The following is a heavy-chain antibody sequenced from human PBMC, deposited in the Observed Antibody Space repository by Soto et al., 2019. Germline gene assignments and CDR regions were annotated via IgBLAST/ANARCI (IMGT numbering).Heavy chain of an antibody. CDR3: ASSLQGVVPANRASRNYYYGMDV. Sequence: QVQLVESGGGVVQPGRSLRLSCAASGFTFSSYGMHWVRQAPCKGLERVAVIWHGGSNKYYADSVKGRFTISRDNSKNPLYLEMNSLRAEDTAVYYCASSLQGVVPANRASRNYYYGMDVWGQGTTVTVSS. V-gene: IGHV3-33*01. CDR2: IWHGGSNK. CDR1: GFTFSSYG. J-gene: IGHJ6*02. D-gene: IGHD2-2*01.